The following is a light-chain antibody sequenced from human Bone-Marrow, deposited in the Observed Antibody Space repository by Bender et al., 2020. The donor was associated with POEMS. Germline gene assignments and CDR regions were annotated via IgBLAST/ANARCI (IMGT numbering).Light chain of an antibody. CDR1: GSNIGGYP. CDR3: SSYSTISTRV. V-gene: IGLV1-44*01. J-gene: IGLJ2*01. Sequence: QSVLTQPPSVSGTPGQRVTISCSGSGSNIGGYPVNWYQQLPGTAPRLLIYTNNERPSGISNRFSGSKSGNTASLTISGLQAEDEADYYCSSYSTISTRVFGGGTKLTVL. CDR2: TNN.